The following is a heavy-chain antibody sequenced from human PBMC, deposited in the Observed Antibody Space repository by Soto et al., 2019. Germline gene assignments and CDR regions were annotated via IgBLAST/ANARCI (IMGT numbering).Heavy chain of an antibody. J-gene: IGHJ4*02. CDR3: ARRKAGIGVDF. CDR1: GASISKNNDY. V-gene: IGHV4-39*02. Sequence: TSETLSLTCTVSGASISKNNDYWGWFRQPPGKGLDSIGIINYSGSAYYNPSLNSRVTISVDTSNNHFSLRLASVTAADTAVYYCARRKAGIGVDFWGPGTLVTVSS. D-gene: IGHD1-1*01. CDR2: INYSGSA.